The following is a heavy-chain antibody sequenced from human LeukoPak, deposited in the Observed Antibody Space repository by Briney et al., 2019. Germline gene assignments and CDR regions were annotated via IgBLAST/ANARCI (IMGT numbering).Heavy chain of an antibody. CDR1: GYTFTSYA. CDR3: AREGVEVTTLDCSGGSCYSDWFDP. D-gene: IGHD2-15*01. CDR2: INPSGGST. Sequence: GASVKVSCKASGYTFTSYAMNWVRQAPGQGLEWMGIINPSGGSTSYAQKFQGRVTMTRDMSTSTVYMELSSLRSEDTAVYYCAREGVEVTTLDCSGGSCYSDWFDPWGQGTLVTVSS. J-gene: IGHJ5*02. V-gene: IGHV1-46*01.